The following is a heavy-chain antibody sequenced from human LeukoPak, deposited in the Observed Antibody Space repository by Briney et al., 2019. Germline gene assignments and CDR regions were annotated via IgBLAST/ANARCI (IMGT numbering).Heavy chain of an antibody. V-gene: IGHV4-34*01. J-gene: IGHJ4*02. CDR1: GGSISSYY. Sequence: SETLSLTCNVSGGSISSYYWSWIRQPPGKGLEWIGEINHSGSTNYNPSLKSRVTISVDTSKNQFSLKLSSVTAADTAVYYCARPRNWSYRCFDYWGQGTLVTVSS. CDR2: INHSGST. D-gene: IGHD1-26*01. CDR3: ARPRNWSYRCFDY.